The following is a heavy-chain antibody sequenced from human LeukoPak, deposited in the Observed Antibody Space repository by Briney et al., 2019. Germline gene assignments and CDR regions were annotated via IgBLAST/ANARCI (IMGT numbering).Heavy chain of an antibody. Sequence: GGSLRLSCAASGFTFSSYEMNWVRQAPGKGLEWVSYISSSGSTIYYADSVKGRFTISRENPKNSLYMQMNSLRAEETAVYYCARDRGYDSSGYSPYFDYWGQGTLVTVSS. CDR2: ISSSGSTI. CDR3: ARDRGYDSSGYSPYFDY. CDR1: GFTFSSYE. D-gene: IGHD3-22*01. V-gene: IGHV3-48*03. J-gene: IGHJ4*02.